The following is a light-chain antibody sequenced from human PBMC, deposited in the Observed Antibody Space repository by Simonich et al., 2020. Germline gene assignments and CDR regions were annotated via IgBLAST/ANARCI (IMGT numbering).Light chain of an antibody. CDR1: QSLLHSNGYNY. J-gene: IGKJ4*01. Sequence: DIVMTQSPLSLPVTPGEPASISCRSSQSLLHSNGYNYLDWYLQKQGQSPQLLIYLGSNRASGVPDRFSGSGSGTDFTLKISRVEAEDVGVYYCMQSIQLPLTFGGGTKVEIK. CDR2: LGS. V-gene: IGKV2-28*01. CDR3: MQSIQLPLT.